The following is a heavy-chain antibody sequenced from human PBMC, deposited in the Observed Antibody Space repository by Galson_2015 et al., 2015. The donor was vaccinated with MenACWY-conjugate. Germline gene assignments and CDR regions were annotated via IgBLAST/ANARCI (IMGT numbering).Heavy chain of an antibody. CDR3: ARDSQYGMDL. D-gene: IGHD2/OR15-2a*01. V-gene: IGHV1-18*01. CDR2: ISGKNENT. CDR1: GYMFTSYG. J-gene: IGHJ6*02. Sequence: SVKVSCKASGYMFTSYGISWVRQAPGQGLEWIGRISGKNENTKYAQKFQDRVAVTTDASTTTAYMELTALKFDDTAPYYCARDSQYGMDLWGQGTTVIAS.